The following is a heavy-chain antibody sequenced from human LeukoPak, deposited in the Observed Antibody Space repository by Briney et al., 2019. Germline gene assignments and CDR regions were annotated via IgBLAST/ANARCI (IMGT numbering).Heavy chain of an antibody. D-gene: IGHD3-10*01. CDR2: IRYDGSNK. CDR1: GFTFSSYG. CDR3: AKRWFGEAYYYYMDV. V-gene: IGHV3-30*02. Sequence: PGGSLRLSCAASGFTFSSYGMHWVRQAPGKGLEWVAFIRYDGSNKYYADSVKGRFTISRDNSKNTLYLQMNSLRAEDTAVYYCAKRWFGEAYYYYMDVWGKGTTVTISS. J-gene: IGHJ6*03.